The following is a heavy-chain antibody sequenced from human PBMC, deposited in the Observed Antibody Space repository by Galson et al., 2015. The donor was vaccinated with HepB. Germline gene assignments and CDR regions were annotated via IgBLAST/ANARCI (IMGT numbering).Heavy chain of an antibody. D-gene: IGHD2-2*01. J-gene: IGHJ4*02. V-gene: IGHV3-30-3*01. CDR3: ARVTGSIDY. CDR1: GFTFSSYA. CDR2: ISYDGSNK. Sequence: SLRLSCAASGFTFSSYAMHWVRQAPGKGLEWVAVISYDGSNKYYADSVKGRFTISRDNSKNTLYLQMNSLRAEDTAVYYCARVTGSIDYWGQGTLVTVSS.